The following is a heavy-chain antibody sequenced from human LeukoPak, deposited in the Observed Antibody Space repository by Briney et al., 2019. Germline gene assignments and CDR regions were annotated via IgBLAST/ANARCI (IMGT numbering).Heavy chain of an antibody. CDR2: IGAYNGNT. V-gene: IGHV1-18*01. CDR3: ASPSSGDAFDI. J-gene: IGHJ3*02. CDR1: GFTFTNYG. D-gene: IGHD3-22*01. Sequence: ASVKVSCKTSGFTFTNYGFSWVRQAPGQRLEWMGWIGAYNGNTNYAQKLQGRVTMTTDTSTSTAYMELRSLRSDDTAVYYCASPSSGDAFDIWGQGTMVTVSS.